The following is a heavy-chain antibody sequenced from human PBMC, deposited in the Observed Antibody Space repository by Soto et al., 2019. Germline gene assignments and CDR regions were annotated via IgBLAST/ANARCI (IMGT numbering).Heavy chain of an antibody. Sequence: ASVKVSCKASGGTFSSYTISWVRQAPGQGLEWMGRIIPILGIANYAQKFQGRVTITADKSTSTAYMELSSLRSEDTAVYYCASRLPGSSWYQHPAEYFQHWGQGTLVTVSS. J-gene: IGHJ1*01. CDR2: IIPILGIA. CDR1: GGTFSSYT. CDR3: ASRLPGSSWYQHPAEYFQH. V-gene: IGHV1-69*02. D-gene: IGHD6-13*01.